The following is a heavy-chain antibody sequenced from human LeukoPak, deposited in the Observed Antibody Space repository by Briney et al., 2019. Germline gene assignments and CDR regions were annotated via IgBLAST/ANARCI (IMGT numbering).Heavy chain of an antibody. D-gene: IGHD5-12*01. CDR3: ARVPGGLSYFFDR. CDR2: INPNNDDT. CDR1: GYTFTDYY. J-gene: IGHJ4*02. V-gene: IGHV1-2*04. Sequence: GASVKVSCKASGYTFTDYYTHWLRQAPGQGLEWMGWINPNNDDTKYAQKFQGWVTMTKDTSINTAYMELRRLTSDDTAVYFCARVPGGLSYFFDRWGQGTLVTVS.